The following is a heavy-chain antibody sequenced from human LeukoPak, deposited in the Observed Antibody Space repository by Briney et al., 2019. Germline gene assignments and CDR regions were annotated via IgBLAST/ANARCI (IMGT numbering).Heavy chain of an antibody. J-gene: IGHJ4*02. CDR2: IIPIFGTA. CDR1: GYTFTSYG. D-gene: IGHD6-19*01. V-gene: IGHV1-69*13. Sequence: SVKVSCKASGYTFTSYGISWVRQAPGQGLEWMGGIIPIFGTANYAQKFQGRVTITADESTSTAYMELSSLRSEDTAVYYCARDQYSSGWYVDDYWGQGTLVTVSS. CDR3: ARDQYSSGWYVDDY.